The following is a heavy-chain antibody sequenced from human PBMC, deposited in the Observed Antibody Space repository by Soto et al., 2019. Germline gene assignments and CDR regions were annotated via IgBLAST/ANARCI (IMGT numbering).Heavy chain of an antibody. V-gene: IGHV3-74*01. D-gene: IGHD3-16*01. CDR1: GFTFNSYW. CDR2: IDTDGTYA. J-gene: IGHJ4*02. Sequence: QPGGSLRLSCAASGFTFNSYWIHWVRQVPGKGLVWVSRIDTDGTYASYADSVKGRFTISRDNAKNTVYLQLNSLRAEDTAIYYCSRDTFGPRDYWGQGTLVTVSS. CDR3: SRDTFGPRDY.